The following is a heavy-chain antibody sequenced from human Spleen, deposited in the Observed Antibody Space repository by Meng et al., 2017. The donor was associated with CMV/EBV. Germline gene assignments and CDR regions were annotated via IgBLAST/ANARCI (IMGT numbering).Heavy chain of an antibody. D-gene: IGHD6-13*01. CDR2: IYPGDSDT. CDR3: ARHQAAAQVYYYYYGMDV. CDR1: GYSFTSYW. J-gene: IGHJ6*02. Sequence: KVSCKGSGYSFTSYWIGWVRQMPGKGLEWMGIIYPGDSDTRYSPSFQGQVTISADKSISTAYLQWSSLKASDTAMYYCARHQAAAQVYYYYYGMDVWGQGTTVTVSS. V-gene: IGHV5-51*01.